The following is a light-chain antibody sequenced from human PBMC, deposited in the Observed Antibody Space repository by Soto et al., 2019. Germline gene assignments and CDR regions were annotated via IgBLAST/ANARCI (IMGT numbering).Light chain of an antibody. V-gene: IGKV3-15*01. Sequence: VMTQAPATLSVSPGERATLSCRASHSVGSNLAWFRQKPGQAPRLLIYAASTRATGVPARFSGSGSGTDFSLTITSLQSEDSAVYYCQQYTNWPPITFGQGTRLEIK. CDR3: QQYTNWPPIT. CDR2: AAS. J-gene: IGKJ5*01. CDR1: HSVGSN.